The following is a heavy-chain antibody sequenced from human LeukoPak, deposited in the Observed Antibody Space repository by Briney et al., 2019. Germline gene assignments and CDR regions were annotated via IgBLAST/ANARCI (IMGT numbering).Heavy chain of an antibody. CDR1: GYTFTSYG. Sequence: ASVKVSCKASGYTFTSYGISWVRQAPGQGLEWMGWISAYNGNTNYAQKLQGRVTMTTDTSTSTAYMELRSLRSDDTAVYYCAITNSSWYFSSFDYWGQGTLVTVSS. CDR3: AITNSSWYFSSFDY. J-gene: IGHJ4*02. V-gene: IGHV1-18*01. CDR2: ISAYNGNT. D-gene: IGHD6-13*01.